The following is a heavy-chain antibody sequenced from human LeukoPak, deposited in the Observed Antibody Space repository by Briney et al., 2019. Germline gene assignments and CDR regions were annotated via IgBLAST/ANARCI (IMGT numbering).Heavy chain of an antibody. D-gene: IGHD2-2*01. V-gene: IGHV3-13*04. CDR2: IGTAGDT. CDR1: GFTFSNYD. J-gene: IGHJ4*02. Sequence: GGSLRLSCAASGFTFSNYDMHWVRQATGKGLEWVSAIGTAGDTYYQGSVRGRFTMSRENAKNSLYLQMNSLTAGDTAVYYCARDCCTNIWLGYWGQGTLVTVSS. CDR3: ARDCCTNIWLGY.